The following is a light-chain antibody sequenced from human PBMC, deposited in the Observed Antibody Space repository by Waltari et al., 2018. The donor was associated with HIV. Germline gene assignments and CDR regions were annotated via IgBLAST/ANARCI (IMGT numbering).Light chain of an antibody. CDR1: SSNIGSKT. CDR3: AAWEDSLNGPNYV. Sequence: QSVLTQPPSASGAPGQSVIISCSGSSSNIGSKTVNWYRQLPGTAPKLLIYSNNQRPSGVPDRFSGSKSGTSASLAISGLQSGDEADYYCAAWEDSLNGPNYVFGSGTTVTDL. CDR2: SNN. V-gene: IGLV1-44*01. J-gene: IGLJ1*01.